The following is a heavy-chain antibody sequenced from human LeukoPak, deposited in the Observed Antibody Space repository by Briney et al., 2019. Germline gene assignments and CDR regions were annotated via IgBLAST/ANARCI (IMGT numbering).Heavy chain of an antibody. V-gene: IGHV4-4*07. CDR1: GGSISSYY. J-gene: IGHJ4*02. D-gene: IGHD3-9*01. CDR2: IYTSGST. CDR3: ARDHILTGYYLFDY. Sequence: SETLSLTCTVSGGSISSYYWSWIRQPAGKGLEWIGRIYTSGSTNYNPSLKSRVTMSVDTSKNQFSLKLSSVTAADTAVYYCARDHILTGYYLFDYWGQGILVTVSS.